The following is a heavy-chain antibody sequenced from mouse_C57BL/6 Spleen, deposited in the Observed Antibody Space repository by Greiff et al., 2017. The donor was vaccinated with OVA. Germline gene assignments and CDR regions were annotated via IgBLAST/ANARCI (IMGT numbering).Heavy chain of an antibody. Sequence: QVQLQQPGAELVRPGSSVKLSCKASGYTFTSYWMDWVKQRPGQGLEWIGNIYPSDSETHYNQKFKDKATLTVDKSSSTAYMQLSSLTSEDSAVYYCARGGPTYWYFDVWGTGTTVTVSS. V-gene: IGHV1-61*01. CDR2: IYPSDSET. J-gene: IGHJ1*03. CDR3: ARGGPTYWYFDV. CDR1: GYTFTSYW.